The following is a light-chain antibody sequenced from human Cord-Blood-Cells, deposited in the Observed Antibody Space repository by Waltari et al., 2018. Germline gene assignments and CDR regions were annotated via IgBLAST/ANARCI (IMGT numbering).Light chain of an antibody. CDR3: NSRDSSGNHHVV. CDR2: GKN. V-gene: IGLV3-19*01. J-gene: IGLJ2*01. Sequence: SSELTQDTAVSVALGQTVRITCQGDSLRSYYASWYQQKTGQSPVLVIYGKNNRPSGIPDRFSGSSSGNTASLTITGAQAEDEADYYCNSRDSSGNHHVVFGGGTKLTVL. CDR1: SLRSYY.